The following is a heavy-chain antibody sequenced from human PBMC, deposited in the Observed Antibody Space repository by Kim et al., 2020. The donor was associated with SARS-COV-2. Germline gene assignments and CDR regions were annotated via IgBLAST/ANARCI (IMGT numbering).Heavy chain of an antibody. J-gene: IGHJ5*02. CDR1: GFTFSSYG. CDR3: AKDLGGSSGGS. CDR2: ILYDGSNK. Sequence: GGSLRLSCAASGFTFSSYGMHWVRQAPGKGLEWVAVILYDGSNKYYADSVKGRFTISRDNSKNTLYLQMNSLRAEDTAVYYCAKDLGGSSGGSWGQGTLVTVSS. D-gene: IGHD6-19*01. V-gene: IGHV3-30*18.